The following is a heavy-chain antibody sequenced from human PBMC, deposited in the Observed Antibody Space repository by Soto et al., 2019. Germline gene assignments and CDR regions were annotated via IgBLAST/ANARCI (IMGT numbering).Heavy chain of an antibody. CDR1: GFTFNKYG. J-gene: IGHJ3*01. D-gene: IGHD6-13*01. Sequence: QVQLVESGGGVVQPGRSLRLSCAASGFTFNKYGMHWVRQAPGKGLEWVAVISNDGSDKYYADSVKGRLTISRDNSKDTLYLQMNSLRAEDTAVYYCAKDQGIAASHGIDWGQGTMVTVSS. CDR2: ISNDGSDK. CDR3: AKDQGIAASHGID. V-gene: IGHV3-30*18.